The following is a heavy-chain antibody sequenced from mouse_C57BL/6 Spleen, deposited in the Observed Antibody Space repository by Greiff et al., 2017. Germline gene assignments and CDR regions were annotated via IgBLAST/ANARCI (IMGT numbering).Heavy chain of an antibody. J-gene: IGHJ3*01. CDR2: ISYDGSN. Sequence: VQLKESGPGLVKPSQSLSLTCSVTGYSITSGYYWNWIRQFPGNKLEWMGYISYDGSNNYNPSLKNRISITRDTSKNQFFLKLNSVTTEDTATYYCARDYYGYDGVAWFAYWGQGTLVTVSA. V-gene: IGHV3-6*01. D-gene: IGHD2-2*01. CDR3: ARDYYGYDGVAWFAY. CDR1: GYSITSGYY.